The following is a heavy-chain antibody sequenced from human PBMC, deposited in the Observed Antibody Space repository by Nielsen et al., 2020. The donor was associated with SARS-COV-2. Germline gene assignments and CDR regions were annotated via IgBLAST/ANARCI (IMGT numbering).Heavy chain of an antibody. V-gene: IGHV1-3*01. J-gene: IGHJ4*02. CDR2: INAGNGNT. CDR1: GGTFSSYA. D-gene: IGHD6-13*01. CDR3: AREPYSSSWYGDY. Sequence: ASVKVSCKASGGTFSSYAISWVRQAPGQGLEWMGWINAGNGNTKYSQKFQGRVTITRDTSASTAYMELSSLRSEDTAVYYCAREPYSSSWYGDYWGQGTLVTVSS.